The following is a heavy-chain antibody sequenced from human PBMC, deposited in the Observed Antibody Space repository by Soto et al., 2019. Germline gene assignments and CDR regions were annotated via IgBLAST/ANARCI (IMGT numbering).Heavy chain of an antibody. CDR3: ARVDDDIWGPCLSGQY. V-gene: IGHV1-18*04. Sequence: QVQLIQSGPEVKRPGASVKLSCKASGYTFADYGIIWVRQAPGQGLEWVAWIASNTGNTDYARNLRGRVTVTTDTYTNTAFLDLRSLTSDDTAFYYCARVDDDIWGPCLSGQYWGQGTLVTVSS. CDR2: IASNTGNT. J-gene: IGHJ4*02. D-gene: IGHD3-16*01. CDR1: GYTFADYG.